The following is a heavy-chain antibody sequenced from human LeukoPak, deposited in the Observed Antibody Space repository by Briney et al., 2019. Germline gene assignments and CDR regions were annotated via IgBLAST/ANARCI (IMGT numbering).Heavy chain of an antibody. D-gene: IGHD1-26*01. V-gene: IGHV4-59*01. Sequence: SETLSLTCTVSGGSISSYYWSWIRQPPGKGLEWIGYMYYSGRTNYNPSLKSRVTISVDTSKNQFSLKLSSVTAADMAVYYCARTFSESYYYYGMDVWGQGTTVTVSS. CDR3: ARTFSESYYYYGMDV. CDR1: GGSISSYY. CDR2: MYYSGRT. J-gene: IGHJ6*02.